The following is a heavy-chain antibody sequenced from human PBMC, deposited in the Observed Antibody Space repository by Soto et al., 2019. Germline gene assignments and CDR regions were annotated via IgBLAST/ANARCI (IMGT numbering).Heavy chain of an antibody. J-gene: IGHJ4*02. Sequence: QVQLVQSGAEVKKPGASVKVSCKASGYTFITYGVSWVRQAPGQGLDWLGWISTYNGNTRYAERLQGRVTMTTETTTNTSYMELRNLRSDDTAVYYCARGPTDYYDNRANYFWDYWGQGTLVTVSS. D-gene: IGHD3-22*01. CDR3: ARGPTDYYDNRANYFWDY. V-gene: IGHV1-18*01. CDR1: GYTFITYG. CDR2: ISTYNGNT.